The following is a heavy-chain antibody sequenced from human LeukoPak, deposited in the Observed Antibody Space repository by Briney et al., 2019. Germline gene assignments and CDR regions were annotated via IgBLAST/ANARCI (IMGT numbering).Heavy chain of an antibody. D-gene: IGHD3-10*02. CDR3: ARRSVVFGEYTATEYYFDY. CDR2: INPNSGGT. Sequence: WASVKVSCKASGYTFTGYYMHWVRQAPGQGLEWMGWINPNSGGTNYAQKFQGRVTMTRDTSISTAYMELCRLRSDDTAVYYCARRSVVFGEYTATEYYFDYWGQGTLVTVSS. J-gene: IGHJ4*02. CDR1: GYTFTGYY. V-gene: IGHV1-2*02.